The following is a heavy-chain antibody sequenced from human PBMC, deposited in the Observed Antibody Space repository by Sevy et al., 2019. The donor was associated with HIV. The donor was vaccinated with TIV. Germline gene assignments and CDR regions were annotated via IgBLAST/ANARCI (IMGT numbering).Heavy chain of an antibody. Sequence: GGSLRLSCVASGFNLSPYDMHWLRQAPGKGLEWVAVIGADGTKKDYVDSVKGRFIISRDNSKNTTYLQMNTMRGEDTAVYYCAKEGYYYDSRTKDWFDPWGQGTLVTVSS. CDR2: IGADGTKK. CDR1: GFNLSPYD. V-gene: IGHV3-33*03. J-gene: IGHJ5*02. D-gene: IGHD3-22*01. CDR3: AKEGYYYDSRTKDWFDP.